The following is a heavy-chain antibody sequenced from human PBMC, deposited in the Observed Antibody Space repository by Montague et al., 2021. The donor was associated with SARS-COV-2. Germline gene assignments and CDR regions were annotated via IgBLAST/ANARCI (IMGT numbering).Heavy chain of an antibody. J-gene: IGHJ2*01. CDR1: SASISNDIYY. CDR3: ARQDIQLRFDL. CDR2: SRYGGTS. V-gene: IGHV4-39*01. D-gene: IGHD1-1*01. Sequence: SETLSLTCTVSSASISNDIYYWGWIRQPPGKGPEWIGGSRYGGTSYYXPSLKSRVTISIDTSKNQCSLTMTAVTAADRAVYFCARQDIQLRFDLWGRGTLVTVSS.